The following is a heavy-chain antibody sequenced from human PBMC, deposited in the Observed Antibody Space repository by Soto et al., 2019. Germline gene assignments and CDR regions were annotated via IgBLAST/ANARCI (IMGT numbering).Heavy chain of an antibody. D-gene: IGHD7-27*01. CDR2: ISANGGST. J-gene: IGHJ4*02. CDR1: GFTFSSYA. CDR3: ASGETGGGYFDT. V-gene: IGHV3-23*01. Sequence: EVQLLESGGGLVQPGGSLRLSCVASGFTFSSYAMSWVRKAPGKGLEWVSAISANGGSTYYADSVKGRFTISRDNSKNRWYLQRNGLRAEDTAVYYCASGETGGGYFDTWGKETQAPVSS.